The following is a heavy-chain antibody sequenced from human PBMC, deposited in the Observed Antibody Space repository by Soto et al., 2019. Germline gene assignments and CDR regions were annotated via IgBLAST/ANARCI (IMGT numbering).Heavy chain of an antibody. CDR1: GFTFSNYA. V-gene: IGHV3-23*01. D-gene: IGHD2-15*01. CDR2: MSGSGGST. Sequence: EVQLLESGGGLAQPGGYLRLSCVASGFTFSNYAMSWVRQAPGKGLEWVSAMSGSGGSTYYADSVKGRFTISRDSSKNTLYLQMISLSAEDTGVYYCAKGGGSCGFDSWGQGTLDTVSS. CDR3: AKGGGSCGFDS. J-gene: IGHJ4*02.